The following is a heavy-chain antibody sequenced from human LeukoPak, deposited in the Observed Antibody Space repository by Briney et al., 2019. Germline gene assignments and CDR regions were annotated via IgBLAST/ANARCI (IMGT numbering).Heavy chain of an antibody. CDR2: INHSGST. CDR3: ARDPQSRGY. J-gene: IGHJ4*02. Sequence: PSETPSLTCAVYGGSFSGYYWSWIRQPPGKGLEWIGEINHSGSTNYNPSLKSRVTISVDTSKNQFSLKLSSVTAADTAVYYCARDPQSRGYWGQGTLVTVSS. CDR1: GGSFSGYY. D-gene: IGHD3-10*01. V-gene: IGHV4-34*01.